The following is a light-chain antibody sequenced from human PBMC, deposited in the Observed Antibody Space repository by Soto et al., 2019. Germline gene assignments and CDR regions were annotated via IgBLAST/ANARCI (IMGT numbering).Light chain of an antibody. Sequence: SYELTQPPSVSVAPGKTARITCGGNNIGSKSVHWYQQKPGQAPVLVIYYDNTRPSGIPERISGSNSGNTATLTFSMVEAGDEADYYCQVWDTSSDHVVFGGGTKVTVL. J-gene: IGLJ2*01. V-gene: IGLV3-21*04. CDR3: QVWDTSSDHVV. CDR2: YDN. CDR1: NIGSKS.